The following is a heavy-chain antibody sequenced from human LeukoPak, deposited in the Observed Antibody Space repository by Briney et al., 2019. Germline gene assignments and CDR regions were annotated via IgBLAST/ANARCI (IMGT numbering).Heavy chain of an antibody. CDR2: TRNKAKSYTT. CDR1: GFVFSDHY. CDR3: ARGHYDSSGYTGLDY. D-gene: IGHD3-22*01. J-gene: IGHJ4*02. Sequence: GGSLRLSCAASGFVFSDHYRDWVRQAPGKGLEWVGRTRNKAKSYTTDYAASVKGRFTISRDDSNNSVYLQMNSLKTEDTAVYYCARGHYDSSGYTGLDYWGQGTLVTVSS. V-gene: IGHV3-72*01.